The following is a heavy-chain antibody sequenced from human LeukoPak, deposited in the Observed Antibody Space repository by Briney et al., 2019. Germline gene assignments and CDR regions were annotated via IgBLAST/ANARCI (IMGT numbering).Heavy chain of an antibody. CDR1: GYSFTSYW. CDR3: ARVRSIAVAGDNWFDP. CDR2: IYPGDSDT. J-gene: IGHJ5*02. V-gene: IGHV5-51*01. Sequence: PGESLKISCKGSGYSFTSYWIGWVRQMPGKGLEWMGIIYPGDSDTRYSPSFQGQVTISADRSISTAYLQWSSLKASDTAMYYCARVRSIAVAGDNWFDPWGQGTLVSVSS. D-gene: IGHD6-19*01.